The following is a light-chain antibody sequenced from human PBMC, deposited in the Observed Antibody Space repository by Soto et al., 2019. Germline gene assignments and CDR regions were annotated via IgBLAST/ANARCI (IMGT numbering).Light chain of an antibody. CDR2: GAS. CDR3: QQYNNWPWT. V-gene: IGKV3-15*01. J-gene: IGKJ1*01. CDR1: QSVSSI. Sequence: EIVMTQSPATLSVSPREKATLSCRASQSVSSILAWYQQKPGQAPRLLIYGASTRATGIPARFSGSGSGTEFTLTISSLQSEDFAVYYCQQYNNWPWTFGQGTKV.